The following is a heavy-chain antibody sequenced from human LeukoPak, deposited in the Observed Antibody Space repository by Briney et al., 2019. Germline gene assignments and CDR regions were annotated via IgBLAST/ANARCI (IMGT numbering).Heavy chain of an antibody. CDR2: IWNNGNNR. CDR1: GFIFSDYG. J-gene: IGHJ3*02. Sequence: GRSLRLSCAASGFIFSDYGMHWVRQAPGKGLEWVAVIWNNGNNRYADSVRGRFTISRDNAKASLYLQMNSLRAEDTALYFCARDDYYDISGYESDNAFDIWGQGTMVTVSS. V-gene: IGHV3-33*01. D-gene: IGHD3-22*01. CDR3: ARDDYYDISGYESDNAFDI.